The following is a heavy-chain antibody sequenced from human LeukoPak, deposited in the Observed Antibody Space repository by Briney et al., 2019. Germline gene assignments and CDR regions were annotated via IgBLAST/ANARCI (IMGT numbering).Heavy chain of an antibody. Sequence: ASVKVSCKTSGYSFTDYYMHWVRQAPGQGLEWMGWINPDSGGTSSAQKFQGRVTMTRDTSIATVYMEVSWLTSDDTAIYYCARADRLDGGPYLIGPWGQGTLVTVSS. CDR3: ARADRLDGGPYLIGP. D-gene: IGHD2-21*01. CDR1: GYSFTDYY. V-gene: IGHV1-2*02. J-gene: IGHJ5*02. CDR2: INPDSGGT.